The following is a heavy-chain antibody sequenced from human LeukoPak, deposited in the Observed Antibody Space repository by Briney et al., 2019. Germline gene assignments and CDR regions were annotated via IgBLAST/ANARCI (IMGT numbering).Heavy chain of an antibody. CDR2: INHSGST. Sequence: PSETLSLICAVYGGSFSGYYWSWIRQPPGKGLEWIGEINHSGSTNYNPSLKSRVTISVDTSKNQFSLKLSSVTAADTAVYYCARRPLTYYYDSSGYYNYFDYWGQGTLVTVSS. V-gene: IGHV4-34*01. D-gene: IGHD3-22*01. J-gene: IGHJ4*02. CDR3: ARRPLTYYYDSSGYYNYFDY. CDR1: GGSFSGYY.